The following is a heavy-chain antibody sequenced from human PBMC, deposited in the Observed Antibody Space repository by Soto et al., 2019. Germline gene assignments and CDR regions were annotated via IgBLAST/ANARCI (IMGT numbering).Heavy chain of an antibody. Sequence: SETLSLTCAVYGGSFSGYYWRWIRQPPGKGLEWIGEINHSGSTNYNPSLKSRVTISVDTSKNQFSLKLSSVTAADTAVYYCARGHSSGYYNYFDYWGQGTLVTVSS. V-gene: IGHV4-34*01. J-gene: IGHJ4*02. CDR2: INHSGST. D-gene: IGHD3-22*01. CDR3: ARGHSSGYYNYFDY. CDR1: GGSFSGYY.